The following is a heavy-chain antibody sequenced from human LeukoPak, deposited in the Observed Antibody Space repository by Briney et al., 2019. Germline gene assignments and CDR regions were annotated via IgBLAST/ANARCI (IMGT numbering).Heavy chain of an antibody. D-gene: IGHD6-19*01. CDR2: ISGSGGST. J-gene: IGHJ4*02. V-gene: IGHV3-23*01. Sequence: HPGGSLRLSCAASGFTFSSYAMSWVRQAPGKGLEWVSAISGSGGSTYYADSVKGRFTISRDNSKNTLYLQMNSLRADDTAVYSCAKPESSPNTPYRSGWRFDYWGQGTLVTVSS. CDR3: AKPESSPNTPYRSGWRFDY. CDR1: GFTFSSYA.